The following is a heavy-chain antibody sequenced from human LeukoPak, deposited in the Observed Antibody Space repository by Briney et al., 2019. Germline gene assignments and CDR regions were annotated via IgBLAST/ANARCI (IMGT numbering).Heavy chain of an antibody. Sequence: ASVKVSCKASGYTFTSYGISWVRQAPGQGLEWMAWINAYNGDTNFAQKFQGRVTVTTDTSTSTAYMELRSLRSDDTAVYYCARDLRSSSVYYFDYWGQGTLVTVSS. CDR3: ARDLRSSSVYYFDY. J-gene: IGHJ4*02. CDR1: GYTFTSYG. V-gene: IGHV1-18*01. CDR2: INAYNGDT. D-gene: IGHD6-6*01.